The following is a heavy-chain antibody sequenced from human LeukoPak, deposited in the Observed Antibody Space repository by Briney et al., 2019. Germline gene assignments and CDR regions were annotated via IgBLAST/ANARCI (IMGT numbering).Heavy chain of an antibody. CDR2: IIPIFGTA. Sequence: ASVKVSCKASGGTFSSYAISWVRQAPGQGLEWMGGIIPIFGTANYAQKFRGRVTITADESTSTAYMELSSLRSEDTAVYYCAGRDGYNKDPGLNAFDIWGQGTMVTVSS. J-gene: IGHJ3*02. V-gene: IGHV1-69*13. CDR1: GGTFSSYA. D-gene: IGHD5-24*01. CDR3: AGRDGYNKDPGLNAFDI.